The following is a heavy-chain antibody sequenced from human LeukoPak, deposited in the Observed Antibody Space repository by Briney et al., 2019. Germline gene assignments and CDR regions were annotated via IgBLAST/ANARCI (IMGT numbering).Heavy chain of an antibody. V-gene: IGHV1-69*01. Sequence: GGSLRLSCAASGFTFSSYAISWVRQAPGQGLEWMGGIIPLFPISKYAQRFQGRVTITADESTGTAYMELSSLSSEDTALYYCARASGLNYGFEYWGQGTLVTVSS. CDR2: IIPLFPIS. D-gene: IGHD5-18*01. CDR1: GFTFSSYA. CDR3: ARASGLNYGFEY. J-gene: IGHJ4*02.